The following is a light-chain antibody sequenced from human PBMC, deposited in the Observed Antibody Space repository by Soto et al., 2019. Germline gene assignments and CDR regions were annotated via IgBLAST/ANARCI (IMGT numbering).Light chain of an antibody. CDR3: QQYGGSPWT. V-gene: IGKV3-15*01. J-gene: IGKJ1*01. CDR2: GAS. Sequence: ETVMTQSPATLSVSPGERATLSCRASQSISRNLAWYQQKPGLAPRLLIHGASTRATGIPARFTGSGSGTEPTLTISSLQSEHFAVYYSQQYGGSPWTFGQGTKVDIK. CDR1: QSISRN.